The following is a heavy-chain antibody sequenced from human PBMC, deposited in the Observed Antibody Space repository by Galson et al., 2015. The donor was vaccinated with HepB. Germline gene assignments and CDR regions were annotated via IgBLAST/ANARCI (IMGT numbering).Heavy chain of an antibody. CDR3: ARGTRNWNYEECFDY. J-gene: IGHJ4*02. Sequence: SLRLSCAASGFTFSSYSINWVRQAPGKGLEWVSSISSSSSYIYYADSVKGRFTISRDNAKNSLYLQMNSLRAEDTAVYYCARGTRNWNYEECFDYWGQGTLVTVSS. CDR1: GFTFSSYS. D-gene: IGHD1-7*01. V-gene: IGHV3-21*01. CDR2: ISSSSSYI.